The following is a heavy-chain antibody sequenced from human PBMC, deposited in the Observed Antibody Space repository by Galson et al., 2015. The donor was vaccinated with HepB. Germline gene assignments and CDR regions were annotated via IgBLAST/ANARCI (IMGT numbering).Heavy chain of an antibody. CDR3: ARGTYYYSSGSYLGGLDV. CDR2: ISYDGSNK. J-gene: IGHJ6*02. V-gene: IGHV3-30*03. D-gene: IGHD3-10*01. CDR1: GFIFSDYG. Sequence: SLRLSCAASGFIFSDYGMHWVRQAPGKGLEWMSIISYDGSNKYYGDSMKGRFTISRDNSKNTLYLQMDSLRAEDTAVYYCARGTYYYSSGSYLGGLDVWGQGTTVTVSS.